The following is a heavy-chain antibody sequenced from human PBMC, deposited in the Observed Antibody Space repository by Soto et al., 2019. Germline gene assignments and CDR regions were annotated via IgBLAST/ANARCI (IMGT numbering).Heavy chain of an antibody. CDR2: ISYDGSNK. D-gene: IGHD3-3*01. V-gene: IGHV3-30*18. J-gene: IGHJ5*02. CDR3: AKDQTTIFVYWFDP. Sequence: QVQLVESGGGVVQPGRSLRLSCAASGFTFSSYGMHWVRQAPGKGLEWVAVISYDGSNKYYADSVKGRFTISRDNSKNTLYLQMNSLRAEDTAVYYCAKDQTTIFVYWFDPWGQGTLVTVSS. CDR1: GFTFSSYG.